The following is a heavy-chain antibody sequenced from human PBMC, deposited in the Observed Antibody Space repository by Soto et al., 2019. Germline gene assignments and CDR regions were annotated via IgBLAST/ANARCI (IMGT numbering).Heavy chain of an antibody. CDR3: ARGGVAAGAYY. J-gene: IGHJ4*02. Sequence: QVQLVQSGAEVKKPGASVKVFCKASGYTFSSYYMHWVRQAPGQGLEWMGIINPSGGSITYAQKFQGRVTITRDTSTNTVYMELSSLRSEDTAVYYCARGGVAAGAYYWGQGTLVTVSS. D-gene: IGHD6-13*01. CDR1: GYTFSSYY. CDR2: INPSGGSI. V-gene: IGHV1-46*01.